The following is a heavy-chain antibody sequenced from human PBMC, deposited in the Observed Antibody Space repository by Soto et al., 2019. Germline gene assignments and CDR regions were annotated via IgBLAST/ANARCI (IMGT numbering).Heavy chain of an antibody. Sequence: PSETLSLTCTVSGGSISSGDYYWSWIRQPPGKGLEWIGYIYYSGSTYYNPSLKSRVTISVDTSKNQFSLKLSSVTAADTAVYYCARVGLRYQTGMDVWGQGTTVTVSS. D-gene: IGHD3-9*01. V-gene: IGHV4-30-4*01. CDR1: GGSISSGDYY. CDR2: IYYSGST. J-gene: IGHJ6*02. CDR3: ARVGLRYQTGMDV.